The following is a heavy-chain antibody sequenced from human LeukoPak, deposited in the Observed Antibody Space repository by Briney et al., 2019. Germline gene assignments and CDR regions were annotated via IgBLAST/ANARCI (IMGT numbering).Heavy chain of an antibody. J-gene: IGHJ4*02. V-gene: IGHV4-61*01. Sequence: SETLSLTCSVSGGSVRSGSYYWARIRQPPGKGLEWIGYIFHNGSTNYNPSLKSRVTISIDPSTNQLSLRLNSVAAADTAVYFCARGGDYIWGTFRPIDYWGQGSLVIVSS. CDR2: IFHNGST. CDR3: ARGGDYIWGTFRPIDY. CDR1: GGSVRSGSYY. D-gene: IGHD3-16*02.